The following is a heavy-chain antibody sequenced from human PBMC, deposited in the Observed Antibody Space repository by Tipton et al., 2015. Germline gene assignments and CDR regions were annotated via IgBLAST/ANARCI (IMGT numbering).Heavy chain of an antibody. CDR1: GYTFSTYG. CDR3: ARRANTAMDDY. J-gene: IGHJ4*02. D-gene: IGHD5-18*01. Sequence: QLVQSGVEVKKPGASVNVSCKASGYTFSTYGISWVRQAPGQGLEWMGWVSGDNGHTNYAQKLQGRVTMTTDTSTSTGYMELRSLRSDDTAVYYCARRANTAMDDYWGQGTLVTVSS. CDR2: VSGDNGHT. V-gene: IGHV1-18*01.